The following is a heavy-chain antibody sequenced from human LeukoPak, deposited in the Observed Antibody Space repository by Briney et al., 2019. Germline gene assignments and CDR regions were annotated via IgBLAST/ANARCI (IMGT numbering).Heavy chain of an antibody. CDR2: IYTTGRT. D-gene: IGHD7-27*01. V-gene: IGHV4-4*09. CDR1: GGSVNSYY. Sequence: SETLSLTCSVSGGSVNSYYWSWIRQPPGKGLEWIGYIYTTGRTNYNPSLKGRVTISVDTSKNQFSLKLSSVTAADTAVYYCAKILGSGVWYGFDIWGQGTMDTVSS. J-gene: IGHJ3*02. CDR3: AKILGSGVWYGFDI.